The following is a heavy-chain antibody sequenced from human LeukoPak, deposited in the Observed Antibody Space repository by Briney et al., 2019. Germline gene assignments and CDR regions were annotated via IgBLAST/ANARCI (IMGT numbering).Heavy chain of an antibody. CDR3: VRVANWNRYYFDY. CDR1: GFTFDDYD. Sequence: PGGSLRLPCAASGFTFDDYDMTWVRQAPGKGLECVSGINWNGGSTGYADSVKGRFAISRDNAKNSLYLQMHSLRAEDTALYYCVRVANWNRYYFDYWGQGTLVTVSS. J-gene: IGHJ4*02. CDR2: INWNGGST. V-gene: IGHV3-20*04. D-gene: IGHD1-1*01.